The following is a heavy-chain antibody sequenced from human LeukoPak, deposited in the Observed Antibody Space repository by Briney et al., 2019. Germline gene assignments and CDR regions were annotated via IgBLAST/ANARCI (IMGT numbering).Heavy chain of an antibody. V-gene: IGHV3-23*01. CDR3: AKEHGDYYFDY. CDR1: GLSFSSFG. D-gene: IGHD4-17*01. CDR2: ISGSGGST. Sequence: PGGTRRLSCAASGLSFSSFGMSWVRQTPGKELEWVSAISGSGGSTYYADSVKGRFTISRDNSKNTLSLQMNTLRVEDTAVYYCAKEHGDYYFDYWGQGSLVTVSS. J-gene: IGHJ4*02.